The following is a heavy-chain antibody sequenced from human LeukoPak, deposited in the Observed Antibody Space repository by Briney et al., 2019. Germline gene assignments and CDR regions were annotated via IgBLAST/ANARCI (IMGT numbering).Heavy chain of an antibody. CDR1: GFTFSSCG. V-gene: IGHV3-7*01. D-gene: IGHD2-2*01. J-gene: IGHJ5*02. Sequence: PGGSLRLSCAASGFTFSSCGMSWVRQAPGKGLEWVANIKQDGSEKYYVNSVRGRFSISRDNAKNSLYLQMNSLRAEDTAVYYCAREHCSSSSCHLDPWGQGTLVTVSS. CDR2: IKQDGSEK. CDR3: AREHCSSSSCHLDP.